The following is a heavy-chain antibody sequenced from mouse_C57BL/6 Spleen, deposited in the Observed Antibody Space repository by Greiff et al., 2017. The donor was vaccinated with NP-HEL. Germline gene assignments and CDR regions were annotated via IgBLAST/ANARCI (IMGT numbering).Heavy chain of an antibody. CDR2: ISSGSSTI. D-gene: IGHD5-1*01. J-gene: IGHJ4*01. CDR3: ARYLDFYYAMDY. CDR1: GFTFSDYG. V-gene: IGHV5-17*01. Sequence: EVQVVKSGGGLVKPGGSLKLSCAASGFTFSDYGMHWVRQAPEKGLEWVAYISSGSSTIYYADTVKGRFTISRDNAKNTLFLQMTSLRSEDTAMYYCARYLDFYYAMDYWGQGTSVTVSS.